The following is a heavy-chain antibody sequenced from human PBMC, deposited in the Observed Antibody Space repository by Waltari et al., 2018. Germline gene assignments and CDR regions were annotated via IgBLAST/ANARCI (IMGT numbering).Heavy chain of an antibody. D-gene: IGHD3-10*01. CDR2: ISSSSSYI. Sequence: EVQLVESGGGLVKPGGSLRLSCAASGFTFSSYRMNWVRQAPGKGLEWVSSISSSSSYIYYADSVKGRFTISRDNAKNSLYLQMNSLRAEDTAVYYCARDFMVYPYYFDYWGQGTLVTVSS. V-gene: IGHV3-21*01. CDR3: ARDFMVYPYYFDY. J-gene: IGHJ4*02. CDR1: GFTFSSYR.